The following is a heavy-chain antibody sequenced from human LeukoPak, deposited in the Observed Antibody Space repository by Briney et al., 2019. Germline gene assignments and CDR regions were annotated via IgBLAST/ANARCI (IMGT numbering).Heavy chain of an antibody. J-gene: IGHJ4*02. V-gene: IGHV1-8*01. D-gene: IGHD3-3*01. CDR1: GYTFITYD. CDR3: AKEFRTYYDFWSGYYIFDY. CDR2: MNPNSGNT. Sequence: ASVKVSCKASGYTFITYDISWVRQATGQGLEWMGWMNPNSGNTGYAQKFQGRVTMTRNTSISTAYMELSSLRSEDTAVYYCAKEFRTYYDFWSGYYIFDYWGQGTLVTVSS.